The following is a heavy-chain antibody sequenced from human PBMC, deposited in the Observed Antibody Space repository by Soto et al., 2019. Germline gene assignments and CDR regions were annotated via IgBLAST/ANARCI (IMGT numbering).Heavy chain of an antibody. D-gene: IGHD2-8*01. CDR2: IYHSGST. CDR3: ARGSSGCTNGVCWIYYYGMDV. V-gene: IGHV4-4*02. J-gene: IGHJ6*02. Sequence: SETLSLTCAFSCGSISSSNWWSWVRQPPGKGLEWIGEIYHSGSTNYNPSLKSRVTISVDKSKNQFSLKLSSVTAADTAVYYCARGSSGCTNGVCWIYYYGMDVWGQGTTVTSP. CDR1: CGSISSSNW.